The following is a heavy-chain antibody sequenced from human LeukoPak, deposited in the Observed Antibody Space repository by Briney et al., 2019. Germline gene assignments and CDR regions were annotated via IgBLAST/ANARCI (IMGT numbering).Heavy chain of an antibody. CDR3: AKASAMIVVVSKHFDY. V-gene: IGHV3-23*01. CDR2: ISGSGGST. CDR1: GFSVSENY. J-gene: IGHJ4*02. Sequence: GGSLRLSCEASGFSVSENYMSWVRQAPGKGLEWVSAISGSGGSTYYADSVKGRFTISRDNSKNTLYLQMNSLRAEDTAVYYCAKASAMIVVVSKHFDYWGQGTLVTVSS. D-gene: IGHD3-22*01.